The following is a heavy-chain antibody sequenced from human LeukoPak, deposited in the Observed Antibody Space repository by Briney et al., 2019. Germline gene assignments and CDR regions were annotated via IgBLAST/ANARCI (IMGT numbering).Heavy chain of an antibody. D-gene: IGHD1-26*01. Sequence: PGGSLRLSCAASGFTVSSNYMSWVRQAPGKGLEWIGSIYYSGSTYYNPSLKSRVTISVDTSKNQFSLKLSSVTAADTAVYYCARIVGASDYWGQGTLVTVSS. CDR1: GFTVSSNY. V-gene: IGHV4-59*05. CDR3: ARIVGASDY. J-gene: IGHJ4*02. CDR2: IYYSGST.